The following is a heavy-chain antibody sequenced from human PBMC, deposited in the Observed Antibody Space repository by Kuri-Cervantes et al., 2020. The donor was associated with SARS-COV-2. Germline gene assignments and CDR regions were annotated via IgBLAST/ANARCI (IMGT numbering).Heavy chain of an antibody. CDR2: ISYDGSNK. J-gene: IGHJ3*02. CDR1: GFTFSSHA. D-gene: IGHD3-22*01. V-gene: IGHV3-30-3*01. CDR3: ARDAYYYDSSGYFAILSAFDI. Sequence: GESLKISCAASGFTFSSHAMHWVRQAPGKGLEWVAVISYDGSNKYYADSVKGRFTISRDNSKNTLYLQMNSLRAEDTAVYYCARDAYYYDSSGYFAILSAFDIWGQGTMVTVSS.